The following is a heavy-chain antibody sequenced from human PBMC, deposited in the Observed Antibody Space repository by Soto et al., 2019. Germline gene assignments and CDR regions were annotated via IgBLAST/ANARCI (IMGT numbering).Heavy chain of an antibody. CDR1: GDSISSYY. CDR2: TYLTGDT. CDR3: AREYTETVDDPTPFYFDY. Sequence: QVQLQESGPGLVKPSETLSLTCSVSGDSISSYYWSWIRQSAGKGLEWVGRTYLTGDTNYNPSLRSRVTMALDTSKNQSSLKLSSVTAADAAVYYCAREYTETVDDPTPFYFDYWGQGTPVTVSS. D-gene: IGHD5-12*01. J-gene: IGHJ4*02. V-gene: IGHV4-4*07.